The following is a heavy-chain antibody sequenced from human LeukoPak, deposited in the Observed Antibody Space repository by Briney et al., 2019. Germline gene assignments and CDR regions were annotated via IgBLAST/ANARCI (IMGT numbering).Heavy chain of an antibody. D-gene: IGHD3-22*01. CDR3: AKGSPYYEEGFDY. Sequence: GGSLRLSCAASGFTFSSYVMHWVRQAPGKGLEWVAFMGYDGSNKYYADSVKGRFTISRDNSKSMLYLQMNSLRPEDTAVYYCAKGSPYYEEGFDYWGQGTLVTVSS. V-gene: IGHV3-30*02. J-gene: IGHJ4*02. CDR1: GFTFSSYV. CDR2: MGYDGSNK.